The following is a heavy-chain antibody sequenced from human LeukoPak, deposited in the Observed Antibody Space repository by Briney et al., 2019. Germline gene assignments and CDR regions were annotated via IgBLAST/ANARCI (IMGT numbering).Heavy chain of an antibody. V-gene: IGHV1-2*06. Sequence: ASVKVSCKASGYTFTGYYIHWVRQAPGQGLEWMGRINPNSGGTNYARKFQGRVTMTRNTSISTAYMELSSLRSDDTAVYYCARGPPNWGYDYWGPGTLVTVSS. CDR2: INPNSGGT. D-gene: IGHD7-27*01. CDR3: ARGPPNWGYDY. CDR1: GYTFTGYY. J-gene: IGHJ4*02.